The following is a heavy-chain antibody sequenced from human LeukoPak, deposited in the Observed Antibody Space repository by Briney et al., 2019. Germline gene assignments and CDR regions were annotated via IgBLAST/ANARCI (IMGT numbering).Heavy chain of an antibody. J-gene: IGHJ3*01. CDR1: GFTFSSYS. Sequence: GSLRLSCAASGFTFSSYSMNWVRQAPGKGLEWVSSISSSSSYIYYADSVKGRFTISRDNAKNSLYLQMNSLRAEDTAVYYCARADSSSWPGEAFDAWGQGTMVTVSS. CDR2: ISSSSSYI. D-gene: IGHD6-13*01. CDR3: ARADSSSWPGEAFDA. V-gene: IGHV3-21*01.